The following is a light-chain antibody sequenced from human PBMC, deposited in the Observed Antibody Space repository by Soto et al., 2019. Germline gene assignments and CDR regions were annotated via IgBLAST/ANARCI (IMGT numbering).Light chain of an antibody. CDR3: HQAGTFPFT. CDR2: AAS. J-gene: IGKJ3*01. CDR1: QDIEKW. V-gene: IGKV1-12*01. Sequence: DIQLTQSPSSVSASVGDSLNITCRASQDIEKWLAWYQQKPGRAPKVLIYAASHLESGVPSRFSGSGSGTEFSLTISSLQTEDFATYFCHQAGTFPFTFGLGPKWTSN.